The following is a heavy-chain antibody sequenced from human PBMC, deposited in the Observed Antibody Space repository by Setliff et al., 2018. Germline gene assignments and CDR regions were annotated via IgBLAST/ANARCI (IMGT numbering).Heavy chain of an antibody. V-gene: IGHV4-34*01. Sequence: SETLSLTCTVYGGSFSGYYGSWIRQPPGKGLEWIGEINHSGSTNYNPSLKSRVTISVDTSKNQFSLKLSSVTAADTAVYYCARGRVFYEYVWGSYRSYYFDYWGQGTLVTVPQ. CDR2: INHSGST. CDR1: GGSFSGYY. CDR3: ARGRVFYEYVWGSYRSYYFDY. J-gene: IGHJ4*02. D-gene: IGHD3-16*02.